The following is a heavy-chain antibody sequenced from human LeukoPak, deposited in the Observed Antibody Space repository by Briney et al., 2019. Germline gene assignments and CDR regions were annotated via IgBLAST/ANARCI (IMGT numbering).Heavy chain of an antibody. CDR3: ARVPTYYYGSGLQPY. Sequence: PGGSLRLSCAASGFTFSSYSMNWVRQAPGKGLEWVSYISSSSSTIYYADSVKGRLTISRDNAKNSLYLQVNSLRDEDTAVYYCARVPTYYYGSGLQPYWGQGTLVTVSS. CDR1: GFTFSSYS. J-gene: IGHJ4*02. CDR2: ISSSSSTI. V-gene: IGHV3-48*02. D-gene: IGHD3-10*01.